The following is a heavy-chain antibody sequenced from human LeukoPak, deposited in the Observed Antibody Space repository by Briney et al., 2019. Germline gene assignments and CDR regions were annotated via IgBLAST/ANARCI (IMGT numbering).Heavy chain of an antibody. V-gene: IGHV1-2*02. CDR1: GYTFTGYY. J-gene: IGHJ4*02. Sequence: GASVKVSCKASGYTFTGYYMHWVRQAPGQGLEWMGWINPNSGGTNYAQKFQGRVTMTRDTSISTAYMELSRLRSDDTAVYYCARKAGGGNFYILDYWGQGTLVTVSS. CDR2: INPNSGGT. D-gene: IGHD4-23*01. CDR3: ARKAGGGNFYILDY.